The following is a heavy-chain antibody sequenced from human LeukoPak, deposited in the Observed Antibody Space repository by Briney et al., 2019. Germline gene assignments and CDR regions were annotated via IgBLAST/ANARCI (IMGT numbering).Heavy chain of an antibody. CDR1: GFSLSTSGVG. Sequence: ESGPTLVKPTQTLTLTCTFSGFSLSTSGVGVGWIRQPPGKALEWLALIYLNDDKRYSPSLKSRLTITKDTSKNQVVLTMTNMDPVDTATYYCARNYYDSSGANFDYWGQGTLVTVSS. V-gene: IGHV2-5*01. D-gene: IGHD3-22*01. J-gene: IGHJ4*02. CDR2: IYLNDDK. CDR3: ARNYYDSSGANFDY.